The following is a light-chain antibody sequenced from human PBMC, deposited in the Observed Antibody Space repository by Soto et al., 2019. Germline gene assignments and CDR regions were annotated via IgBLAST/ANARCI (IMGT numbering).Light chain of an antibody. CDR1: QGLXSN. J-gene: IGKJ5*01. Sequence: IVMTQSPATLSVSPGHSVTLSCRASQGLXSNLVWYEQKPGQAPTILIXGASTRATGIPARFSGGGSGTEFTLTISSLQSEDFAVYYCQQYNNWPTITFGQGTRLEIK. V-gene: IGKV3-15*01. CDR3: QQYNNWPTIT. CDR2: GAS.